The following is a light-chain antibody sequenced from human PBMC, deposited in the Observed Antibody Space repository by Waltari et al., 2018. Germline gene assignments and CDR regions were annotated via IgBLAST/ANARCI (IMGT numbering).Light chain of an antibody. CDR1: QSVSRY. J-gene: IGKJ2*03. Sequence: VILTQSPATLSLSPGERATLSCRASQSVSRYLAWYQHKPGQAPRLLISGVSIRASGIPDRFSGSGSGTDFTLTISSLEPEDFAVYYCQKYSDSPHSFGLGTKVEIK. V-gene: IGKV3-20*01. CDR3: QKYSDSPHS. CDR2: GVS.